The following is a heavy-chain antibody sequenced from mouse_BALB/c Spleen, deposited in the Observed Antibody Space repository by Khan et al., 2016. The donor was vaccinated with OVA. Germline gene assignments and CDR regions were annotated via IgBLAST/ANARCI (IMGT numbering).Heavy chain of an antibody. Sequence: EVQLQQSGPELVKPGASVKIPCKASGYTFTDYNMDWVKQSHGKSLEWIGDITPNNGGTIYNQRVKGKATLTVDKSSSTAYMELRSLTSEDTAVYYCTRGGHGSPFDDWGQGTTLTVSS. CDR1: GYTFTDYN. J-gene: IGHJ2*01. D-gene: IGHD1-1*01. CDR3: TRGGHGSPFDD. CDR2: ITPNNGGT. V-gene: IGHV1-18*01.